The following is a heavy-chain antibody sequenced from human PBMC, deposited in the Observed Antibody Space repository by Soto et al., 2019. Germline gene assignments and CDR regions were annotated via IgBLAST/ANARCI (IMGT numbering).Heavy chain of an antibody. Sequence: ASVKVSCKASGYTFTSYAMHWVRQAPGQRLEWMGWISAGNGNTKYSQKFQGRVTITRDTSASTAYMELSSLRSDDTAVYYCARGRYSSRFTYFDYWGQGTLVTVSS. J-gene: IGHJ4*02. CDR2: ISAGNGNT. CDR1: GYTFTSYA. V-gene: IGHV1-3*01. D-gene: IGHD6-13*01. CDR3: ARGRYSSRFTYFDY.